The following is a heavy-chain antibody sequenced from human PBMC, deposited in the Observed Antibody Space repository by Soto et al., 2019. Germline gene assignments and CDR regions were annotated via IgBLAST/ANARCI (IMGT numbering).Heavy chain of an antibody. D-gene: IGHD6-13*01. CDR3: ARDSSSWYF. J-gene: IGHJ4*02. Sequence: EVQLVESGGGLVQPGGSLRLSCAASGFTFSSYSMNWVRQAPGKGLEWVSYISSSSSTIYYADSVKGRFTISRDNAKNSLYRQMNSLGVEDTAVYYCARDSSSWYFWGQGTLVTVSS. CDR2: ISSSSSTI. CDR1: GFTFSSYS. V-gene: IGHV3-48*01.